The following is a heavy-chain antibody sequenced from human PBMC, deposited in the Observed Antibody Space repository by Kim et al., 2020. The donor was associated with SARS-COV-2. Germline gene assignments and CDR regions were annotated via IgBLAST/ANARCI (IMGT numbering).Heavy chain of an antibody. D-gene: IGHD3-22*01. J-gene: IGHJ4*02. CDR1: GFTFSSYS. V-gene: IGHV3-21*01. CDR3: ARDLSSAHYYDSSGHLDY. CDR2: ISSSSSYI. Sequence: GGSLRLSCAASGFTFSSYSMNWVRQAPGKGLEWVSSISSSSSYIYYADSVKGRFTISRDNAKNSLYLQMNSLRAEDTAVYYCARDLSSAHYYDSSGHLDYWGQGTLVTVSS.